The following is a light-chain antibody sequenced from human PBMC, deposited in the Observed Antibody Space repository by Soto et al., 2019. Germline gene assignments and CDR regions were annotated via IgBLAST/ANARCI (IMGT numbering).Light chain of an antibody. CDR2: AAS. Sequence: DIQMTQSPSSLSASVGDRFTIACRASQSIAIYLNWYQQKAGKAPKLLISAASNLQSGVPSRFSGGGSGTDFTLTISSLQIEDFATYYCQQSYSTATFGQGTKVDNK. CDR1: QSIAIY. J-gene: IGKJ1*01. CDR3: QQSYSTAT. V-gene: IGKV1-39*01.